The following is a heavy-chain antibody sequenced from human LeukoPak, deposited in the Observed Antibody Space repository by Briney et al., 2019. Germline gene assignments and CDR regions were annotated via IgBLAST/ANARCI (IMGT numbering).Heavy chain of an antibody. D-gene: IGHD2-21*02. CDR3: ARGVTARGFYYYMDV. CDR2: INPNSGGT. Sequence: ASVKVSCKASEYTFTSYYMRWVRQAPGQGLEWMGWINPNSGGTSYAQKLQGRVTMTRDTSLSTAYMELSRLRSDDTAVYYCARGVTARGFYYYMDVWGKGTTVSISS. CDR1: EYTFTSYY. V-gene: IGHV1-2*02. J-gene: IGHJ6*03.